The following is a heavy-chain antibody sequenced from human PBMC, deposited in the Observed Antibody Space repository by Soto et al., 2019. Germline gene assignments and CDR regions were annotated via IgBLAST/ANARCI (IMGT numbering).Heavy chain of an antibody. J-gene: IGHJ4*02. Sequence: PGGSLRLSCAASGFSFSTSSMAWVRQPPGKGLEWVSAISPSASDTLYADSVKGRLTISRDNSQNTLFLQMTSLRADDTAVYYCAKGGYTFAYEWGQGALVTGSS. CDR3: AKGGYTFAYE. CDR1: GFSFSTSS. V-gene: IGHV3-23*01. CDR2: ISPSASDT. D-gene: IGHD5-18*01.